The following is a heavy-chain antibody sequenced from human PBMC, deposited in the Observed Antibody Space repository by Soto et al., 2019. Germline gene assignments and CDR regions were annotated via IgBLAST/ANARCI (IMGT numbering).Heavy chain of an antibody. CDR1: GGSFSGYY. CDR2: INHSGST. V-gene: IGHV4-34*01. Sequence: QVQLQQWGAGLLKPSETLSLTCAVYGGSFSGYYWSWIRQPPGKGLEWIGEINHSGSTNYNPSLKRRVTLPVDTSKSHFPLKLSSVTAADTAVYYCARCGRIWFGTSNWFDRWGQGTLVTVSS. J-gene: IGHJ5*02. CDR3: ARCGRIWFGTSNWFDR. D-gene: IGHD3-10*01.